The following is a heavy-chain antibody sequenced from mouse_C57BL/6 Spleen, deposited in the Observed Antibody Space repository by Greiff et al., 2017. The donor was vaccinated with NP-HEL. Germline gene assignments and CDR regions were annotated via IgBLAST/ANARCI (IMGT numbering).Heavy chain of an antibody. CDR3: ARGQDYYGSSYGFAY. J-gene: IGHJ3*01. CDR1: GYAFSSSW. Sequence: LQESGPELVKPGASVKISCKASGYAFSSSWMNWVKQRPGKGLEWIGRIYPGDGDTNYNGKFKGKATLTADKSSSTAYMQLSSLTSEDSAVYFCARGQDYYGSSYGFAYWGQGTLVTVSA. V-gene: IGHV1-82*01. CDR2: IYPGDGDT. D-gene: IGHD1-1*01.